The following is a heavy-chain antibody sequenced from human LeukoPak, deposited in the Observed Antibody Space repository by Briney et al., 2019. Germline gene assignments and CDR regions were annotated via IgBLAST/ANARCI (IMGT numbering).Heavy chain of an antibody. D-gene: IGHD6-19*01. Sequence: GRSLRLSCAASGFTFSNSAMYWVRQPPGTGLEWVAVISYDGSSKFYADSVKGRFTIPRDNSKNTLYLQMNSLRAEDTALYYCARDLYSSVWFGGLDIWGQGTMVTVSS. J-gene: IGHJ3*02. CDR2: ISYDGSSK. CDR1: GFTFSNSA. CDR3: ARDLYSSVWFGGLDI. V-gene: IGHV3-30-3*01.